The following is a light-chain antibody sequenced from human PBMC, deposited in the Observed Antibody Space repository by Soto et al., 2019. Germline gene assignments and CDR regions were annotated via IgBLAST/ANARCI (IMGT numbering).Light chain of an antibody. Sequence: DIQMTQSPSSLSASVGDRVTITCRASQGISNYLAWYQQKAGKVPKLLIYAASTLPSGVPSRFSGSGAGTDFTLTISSLQPEDVATYYCQQYNSAPWTFDQGTKVEIK. V-gene: IGKV1-27*01. CDR1: QGISNY. J-gene: IGKJ1*01. CDR3: QQYNSAPWT. CDR2: AAS.